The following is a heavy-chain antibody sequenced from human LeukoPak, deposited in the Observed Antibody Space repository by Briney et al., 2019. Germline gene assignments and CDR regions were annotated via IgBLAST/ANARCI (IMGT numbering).Heavy chain of an antibody. CDR1: GFTFSSYW. CDR3: ARGVYFGMDV. CDR2: IYSGGST. V-gene: IGHV3-66*01. J-gene: IGHJ6*02. D-gene: IGHD2-21*01. Sequence: GGSLRLSCAASGFTFSSYWMSWVRQAPGKGLEWVSVIYSGGSTYYADSVKGRFTISRDNSKNTLYLQMNSLRAEDTAVYYCARGVYFGMDVWGQGTTVTVSS.